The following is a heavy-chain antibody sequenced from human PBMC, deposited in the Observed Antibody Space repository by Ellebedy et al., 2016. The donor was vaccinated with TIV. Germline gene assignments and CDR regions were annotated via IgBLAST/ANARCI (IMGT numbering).Heavy chain of an antibody. CDR1: GYTFTSYA. CDR2: INAGNGNT. V-gene: IGHV1-3*01. J-gene: IGHJ4*02. CDR3: AKGSPLGPNDY. Sequence: ASVKVSCXASGYTFTSYAMHWVRQAPGQRLEWMGWINAGNGNTKYSQKFQGRVTITRDTSASTAYMELSSLRSEDTAVYYCAKGSPLGPNDYWGQGTLVTFSS.